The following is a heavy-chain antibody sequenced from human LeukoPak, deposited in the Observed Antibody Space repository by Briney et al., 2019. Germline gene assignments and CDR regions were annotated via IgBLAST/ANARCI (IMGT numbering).Heavy chain of an antibody. Sequence: GESLKISCQGSRFIFTKDMLGLVRQMPGKGLEWMGSIYPGDSDIRYSPSFQGQVTMSADKSVNTAHLQWSGRKASDGDIYYCARSLGPYYDNGGSHPDHYLFKIVWREGPTVTLSS. J-gene: IGHJ6*04. CDR1: RFIFTKDM. CDR3: ARSLGPYYDNGGSHPDHYLFKIV. V-gene: IGHV5-51*01. CDR2: IYPGDSDI. D-gene: IGHD3-22*01.